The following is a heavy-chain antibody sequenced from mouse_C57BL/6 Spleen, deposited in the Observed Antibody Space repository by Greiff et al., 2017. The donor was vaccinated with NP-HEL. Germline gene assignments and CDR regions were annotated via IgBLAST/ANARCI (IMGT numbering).Heavy chain of an antibody. CDR3: ASRGLGYYAMDY. V-gene: IGHV1-64*01. J-gene: IGHJ4*01. CDR1: GYTFTSYW. CDR2: IHPNSGST. Sequence: VQLQQSGAELVKPGASVKLSCKASGYTFTSYWMHWVKQRPGQGLEWIGMIHPNSGSTNYNEKFKSKATLTVDKSSSTAYMQLSSLTSEDSAVYYCASRGLGYYAMDYWGQGTSVTVSS.